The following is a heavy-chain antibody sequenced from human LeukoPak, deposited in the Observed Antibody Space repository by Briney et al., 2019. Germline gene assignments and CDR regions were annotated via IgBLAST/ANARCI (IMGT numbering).Heavy chain of an antibody. CDR2: IYSDNSGGST. Sequence: PGGSLRLSCAASGFTVSSNYMTWVRQAPGKGLEWVSVIYSDNSGGSTYYADSVKGRFTTSRDNSKNTLYLQMNSLRPEDTAVYYCVRETRESVAAAATTTRDWYFDLWGRGTLVTVSS. V-gene: IGHV3-53*01. J-gene: IGHJ2*01. D-gene: IGHD6-13*01. CDR3: VRETRESVAAAATTTRDWYFDL. CDR1: GFTVSSNY.